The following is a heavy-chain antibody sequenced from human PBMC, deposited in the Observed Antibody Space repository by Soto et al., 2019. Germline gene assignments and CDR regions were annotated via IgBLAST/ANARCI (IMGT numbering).Heavy chain of an antibody. D-gene: IGHD1-26*01. Sequence: ESGGGVVQPGGSLRLSCAASGFTFSSYAMHWVRQAPGKGLEGVAVMSFDGSNKYYADSVKGRFTISRDNSKNTLYLQVNSLRSEDTAVYHCARVWGVPGGSYNSLGDYWGQGTLVTVSS. J-gene: IGHJ4*02. V-gene: IGHV3-30-3*01. CDR3: ARVWGVPGGSYNSLGDY. CDR1: GFTFSSYA. CDR2: MSFDGSNK.